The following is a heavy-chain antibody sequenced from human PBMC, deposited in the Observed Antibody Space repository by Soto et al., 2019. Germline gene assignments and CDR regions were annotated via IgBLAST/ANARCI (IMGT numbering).Heavy chain of an antibody. CDR3: ARTSGMAVSGLDLEY. D-gene: IGHD6-19*01. J-gene: IGHJ4*02. CDR2: INTDNSDT. Sequence: QVQLVQSGAEAKKPGASVKVSCKTSGYTFTTFGLHWVRQAPGQRLEWMGWINTDNSDTKYSQKFQGRVTVTRDTSANTAYMELSSLRFEDTAVYYCARTSGMAVSGLDLEYWGQGTLVTVSS. CDR1: GYTFTTFG. V-gene: IGHV1-3*04.